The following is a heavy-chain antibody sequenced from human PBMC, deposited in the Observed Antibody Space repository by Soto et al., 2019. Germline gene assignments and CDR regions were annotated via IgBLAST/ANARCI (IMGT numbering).Heavy chain of an antibody. J-gene: IGHJ6*02. CDR3: GKDFWGGSSIYGLDV. Sequence: GGSLRLSCAASGFTFDDYAMHWVRQAPGKGLEWVSGINWHSNAMGYADSVKGRFTISRDNAKNSLYLQMNSLRAEDTAFYYCGKDFWGGSSIYGLDVWGQGTTVTVSS. CDR1: GFTFDDYA. D-gene: IGHD3-3*01. V-gene: IGHV3-9*01. CDR2: INWHSNAM.